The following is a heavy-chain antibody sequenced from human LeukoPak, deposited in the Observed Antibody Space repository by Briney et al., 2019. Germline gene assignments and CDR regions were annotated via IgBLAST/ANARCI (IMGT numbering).Heavy chain of an antibody. CDR3: ATSKNYDYVWGSYVY. D-gene: IGHD3-16*01. Sequence: ASVKVSCKVSGYTLTELSMHWVRQAPGKGLEWKGGFDPEDGETIYAQKFQGRVTMTEDTSTDTAYMELSSLRSEDTAVYYCATSKNYDYVWGSYVYWGQGTLVTVSS. CDR1: GYTLTELS. J-gene: IGHJ4*02. V-gene: IGHV1-24*01. CDR2: FDPEDGET.